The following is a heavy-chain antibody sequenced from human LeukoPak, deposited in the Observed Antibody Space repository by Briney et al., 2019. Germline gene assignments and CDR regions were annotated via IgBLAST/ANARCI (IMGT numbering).Heavy chain of an antibody. CDR1: GLTFTGHS. D-gene: IGHD1-26*01. J-gene: IGHJ4*02. CDR3: AREKQSGGTPFDY. CDR2: VSYDEKTI. V-gene: IGHV3-30*04. Sequence: GRSLRLSCVASGLTFTGHSMHCVPQAPGKAREGVAVVSYDEKTIFYADSLKGRFTVPRDNSKNTVYLQMNSLRDADTAVYYCAREKQSGGTPFDYWGQGSLVTVSS.